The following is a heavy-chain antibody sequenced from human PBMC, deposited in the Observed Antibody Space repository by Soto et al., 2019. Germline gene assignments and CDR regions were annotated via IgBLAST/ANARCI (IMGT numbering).Heavy chain of an antibody. CDR3: AKDSVLLLFGEFNWFDP. Sequence: GGSLRLSCAASGFTFSSYAMSWVRQAPGKGLEWVSAISGSGGSTYYADSVEGLFTISRDNSKNTQYLQMNSLRAEDTSVYYCAKDSVLLLFGEFNWFDPWGQGTLVTVSS. V-gene: IGHV3-23*01. D-gene: IGHD3-10*01. CDR1: GFTFSSYA. CDR2: ISGSGGST. J-gene: IGHJ5*02.